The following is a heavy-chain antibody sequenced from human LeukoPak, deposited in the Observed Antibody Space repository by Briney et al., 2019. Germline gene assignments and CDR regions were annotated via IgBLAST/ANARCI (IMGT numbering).Heavy chain of an antibody. J-gene: IGHJ5*02. CDR3: ARESQYQLLYSGNNWFDP. Sequence: GASVKVSCKASGGTFSSYAISWVRQAPGQGLEWMGGIIPIFGTANYAQKFQGRVTMTRDTSTSTVYMELSSLRSEDTAVYYCARESQYQLLYSGNNWFDPWGQGTLVTVSS. V-gene: IGHV1-69*05. D-gene: IGHD2-2*02. CDR2: IIPIFGTA. CDR1: GGTFSSYA.